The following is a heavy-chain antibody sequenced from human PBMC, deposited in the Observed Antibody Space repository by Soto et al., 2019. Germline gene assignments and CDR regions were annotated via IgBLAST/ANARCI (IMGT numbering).Heavy chain of an antibody. CDR3: ATCSTSCKYYYGMDV. V-gene: IGHV1-24*01. CDR2: FDPEDGET. CDR1: GYTLTELS. J-gene: IGHJ6*02. D-gene: IGHD2-2*01. Sequence: ASVKVSFKVSGYTLTELSMHWVRQAPGKGLEWMGGFDPEDGETIYAQKFQGRVTMTEDTSTDTAYMELSSLRSEDTAVYYCATCSTSCKYYYGMDVWGQGTTVTVSS.